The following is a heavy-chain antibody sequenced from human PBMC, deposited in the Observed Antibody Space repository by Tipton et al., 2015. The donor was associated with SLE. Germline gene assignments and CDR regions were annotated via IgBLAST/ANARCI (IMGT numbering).Heavy chain of an antibody. V-gene: IGHV1-69*06. D-gene: IGHD2-8*01. Sequence: QLVQSGAEVKKPGSSVKVSCKASGDTFSNYAISWVRQAPGQGIEWMGGIIPIFGTANYAQKFQGRVTLTADKSTSTAHMELSSLRSEDTALCYCARGRYCSKGVCLWYFDLWGRGTLVTVSS. J-gene: IGHJ2*01. CDR2: IIPIFGTA. CDR1: GDTFSNYA. CDR3: ARGRYCSKGVCLWYFDL.